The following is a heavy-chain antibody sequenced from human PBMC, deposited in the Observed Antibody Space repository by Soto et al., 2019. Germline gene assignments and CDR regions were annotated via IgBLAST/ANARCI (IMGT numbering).Heavy chain of an antibody. Sequence: GGSLRLSCVVSGFIPSSYAMSWVRQAPGKGLEWVSGISGSGGATSYADSVKGRFTISRDNSKNTLYLQMNSLSAEDTAIYYCAKNAIMVSSSFNYFDFWGQGALVTVSS. CDR2: ISGSGGAT. D-gene: IGHD6-13*01. J-gene: IGHJ4*02. V-gene: IGHV3-23*01. CDR3: AKNAIMVSSSFNYFDF. CDR1: GFIPSSYA.